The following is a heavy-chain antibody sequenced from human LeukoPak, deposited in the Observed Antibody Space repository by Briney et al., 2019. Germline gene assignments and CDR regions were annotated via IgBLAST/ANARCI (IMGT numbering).Heavy chain of an antibody. D-gene: IGHD5-18*01. J-gene: IGHJ4*02. CDR3: ARGPDNYGRYDY. CDR2: IGSSSTYI. Sequence: PGGSLRLFCAASGFTFSSYSMNWVRQAPGKGLEWVSSIGSSSTYIYYTDSVKGRFTISRDNAKNSLYLQMNNLRAEGTAVYYCARGPDNYGRYDYWGQGTLVTVSS. V-gene: IGHV3-21*01. CDR1: GFTFSSYS.